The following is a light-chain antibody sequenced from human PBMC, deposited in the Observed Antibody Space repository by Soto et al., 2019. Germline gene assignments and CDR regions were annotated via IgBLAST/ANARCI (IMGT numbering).Light chain of an antibody. Sequence: DTQMTQSPSSLSASVGGRVTITCRASQTVRRYLNWYQQKPGKAPTLLIYAASTLESAVPTRFIGAGSETEFTLTINSLQPDDFATYYCKQTFSTPITFGQGTR. J-gene: IGKJ5*01. CDR3: KQTFSTPIT. CDR1: QTVRRY. V-gene: IGKV1-39*01. CDR2: AAS.